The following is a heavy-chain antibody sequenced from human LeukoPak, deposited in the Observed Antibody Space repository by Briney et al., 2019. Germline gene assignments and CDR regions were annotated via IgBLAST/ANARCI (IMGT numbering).Heavy chain of an antibody. Sequence: VASVKVSCKASGGTFSSYAISWVRQAPGQGLEWMGRIIPILGIANYAQKFQGRVTITADKSTSTAYMELSSLRSEDTAVYYCARDGVGATTLGNIWGQGTMVTVSS. V-gene: IGHV1-69*04. J-gene: IGHJ3*02. CDR3: ARDGVGATTLGNI. CDR1: GGTFSSYA. CDR2: IIPILGIA. D-gene: IGHD1-26*01.